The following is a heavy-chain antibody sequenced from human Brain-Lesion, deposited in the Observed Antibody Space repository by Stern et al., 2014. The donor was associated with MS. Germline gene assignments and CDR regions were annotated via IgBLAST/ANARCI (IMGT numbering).Heavy chain of an antibody. J-gene: IGHJ6*02. D-gene: IGHD2-2*01. Sequence: VQLVESGPGLVKPSQTLSLSCTVSGGSISSGGYYWSWIRQPAGKGLEWIGRIFNSGSTSYNPSLTRRVTTSIDTSKNQFSLRLNSMTAADTAVYYCARGRVVPGFQYYATDVWGQGTTVIVSS. V-gene: IGHV4-61*02. CDR1: GGSISSGGYY. CDR2: IFNSGST. CDR3: ARGRVVPGFQYYATDV.